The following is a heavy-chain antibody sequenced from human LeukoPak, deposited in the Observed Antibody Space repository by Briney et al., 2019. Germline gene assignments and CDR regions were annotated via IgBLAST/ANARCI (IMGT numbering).Heavy chain of an antibody. Sequence: PGGSLRLSCAASGFTFTDYWMTWVRQAPGKGLEWAANINLDGSEKWYVDSVRGRFTISRDIAKNSLYLQMNSLRAEDTAIYYCAREAFYDSSGYYDFWGQGTLVTVSS. V-gene: IGHV3-7*03. CDR2: INLDGSEK. J-gene: IGHJ4*02. CDR3: AREAFYDSSGYYDF. D-gene: IGHD3-22*01. CDR1: GFTFTDYW.